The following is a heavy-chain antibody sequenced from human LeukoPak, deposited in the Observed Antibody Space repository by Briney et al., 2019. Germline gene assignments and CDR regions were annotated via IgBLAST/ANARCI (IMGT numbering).Heavy chain of an antibody. D-gene: IGHD4-17*01. V-gene: IGHV3-48*01. CDR3: ARGDSDHYITLDY. J-gene: IGHJ4*02. CDR2: ISRSSDAI. Sequence: PGGSLRLSCAALGFNLSAYSMNWVRQAPGKGLEWVSYISRSSDAIYDADSVKGRFTISRDNAKNLLFLQMNSLGVEDTALYYCARGDSDHYITLDYWGQGTLVTVSS. CDR1: GFNLSAYS.